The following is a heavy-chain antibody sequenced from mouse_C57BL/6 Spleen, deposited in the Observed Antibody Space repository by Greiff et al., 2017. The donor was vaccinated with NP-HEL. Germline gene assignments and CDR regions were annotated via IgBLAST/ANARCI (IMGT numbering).Heavy chain of an antibody. CDR1: GFTFSDYY. CDR3: ARSAYYYFDY. V-gene: IGHV5-16*01. J-gene: IGHJ2*01. Sequence: EVKVVESEGGLVQPGSSMKLSCTASGFTFSDYYMAWVRQVPEKGLEWVANINYDGSSTYYLDSLKSRFIISRDNAKNILYLQMSSLKSEDTATYYCARSAYYYFDYWGQGTTLTVSS. CDR2: INYDGSST. D-gene: IGHD2-10*01.